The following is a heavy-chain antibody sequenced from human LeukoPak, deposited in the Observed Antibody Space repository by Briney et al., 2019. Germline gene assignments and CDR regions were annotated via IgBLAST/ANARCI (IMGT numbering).Heavy chain of an antibody. CDR1: GGSISSYN. CDR2: IYYSGST. J-gene: IGHJ6*02. CDR3: TRRASGSGGTQAGMDF. D-gene: IGHD2-15*01. Sequence: SETLSLTCTVSGGSISSYNWSWIRQPPGKGLEWIGYIYYSGSTNYNPSLKSRVTISVDTSKNQFSLTLHSVNAIDTALYYCTRRASGSGGTQAGMDFWGQGTTVTVSS. V-gene: IGHV4-59*08.